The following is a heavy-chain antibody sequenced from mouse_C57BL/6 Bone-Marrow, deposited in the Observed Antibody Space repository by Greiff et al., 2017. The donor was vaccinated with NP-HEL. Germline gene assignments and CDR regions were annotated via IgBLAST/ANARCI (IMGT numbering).Heavy chain of an antibody. CDR1: GFTFTDYY. CDR3: ARYEYYGSSYDWFAY. V-gene: IGHV7-3*01. Sequence: VQLKESGGGLVQPGGSLSLSCAASGFTFTDYYMSWVRQPPGKALEWLGFIRNKANGYTTEYSASVKGRFTISRDNSQSILYLQMNALRAEDSATYYCARYEYYGSSYDWFAYWGQGTLVTVSA. D-gene: IGHD1-1*01. J-gene: IGHJ3*01. CDR2: IRNKANGYTT.